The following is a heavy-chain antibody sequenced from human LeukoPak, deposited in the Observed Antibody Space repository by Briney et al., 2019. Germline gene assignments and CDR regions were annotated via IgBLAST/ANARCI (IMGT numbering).Heavy chain of an antibody. Sequence: SETLSLTCAVYGGSFSGYYWSWIRQPPGKGLEWIGEINHSGSTNYNPSLKSRVTISVDTSKNQFSLKLSSVTAADTAVYYCARGQGGIRVYWYFDLWGRGTLVTVSS. V-gene: IGHV4-34*01. D-gene: IGHD3-16*01. J-gene: IGHJ2*01. CDR1: GGSFSGYY. CDR2: INHSGST. CDR3: ARGQGGIRVYWYFDL.